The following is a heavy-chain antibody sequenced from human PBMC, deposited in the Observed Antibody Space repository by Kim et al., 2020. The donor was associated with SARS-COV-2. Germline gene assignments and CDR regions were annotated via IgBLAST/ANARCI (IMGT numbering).Heavy chain of an antibody. CDR1: GFTFDDYA. V-gene: IGHV3-9*01. Sequence: GGSLRLSCAASGFTFDDYAMHWVRQAPGKGLEWVSGISWNSGSIGYADSVKGRFTISRDNAKNSLYLQMNSLRAEDTALYYCAKDIFPAVVPAAKNGMDVWGQGTTVTVSS. CDR2: ISWNSGSI. D-gene: IGHD2-2*01. CDR3: AKDIFPAVVPAAKNGMDV. J-gene: IGHJ6*02.